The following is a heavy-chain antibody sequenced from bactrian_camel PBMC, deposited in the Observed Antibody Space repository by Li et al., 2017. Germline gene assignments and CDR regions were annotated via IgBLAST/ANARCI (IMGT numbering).Heavy chain of an antibody. CDR1: GYTYSSNS. CDR3: ASDPCSTFRGLGQDEYDY. CDR2: IYTVDGST. J-gene: IGHJ4*01. V-gene: IGHV3S54*01. D-gene: IGHD1*01. Sequence: VQLVESGGGSVQAGGSLRLSCVDSGYTYSSNSWGWFRQTPGKEREGIASIYTVDGSTYYADSVKGRFTISRDGSAKMMYLQMNNLKPEDTAMYYCASDPCSTFRGLGQDEYDYWGQGTQVTVS.